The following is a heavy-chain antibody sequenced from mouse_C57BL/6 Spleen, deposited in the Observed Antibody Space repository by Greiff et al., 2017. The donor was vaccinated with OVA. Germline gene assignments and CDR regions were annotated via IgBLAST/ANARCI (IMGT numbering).Heavy chain of an antibody. J-gene: IGHJ2*01. CDR1: GFTFSSYA. CDR2: LSHGGSYT. Sequence: EVQGVESGGGLVKPGGSLKLSCAASGFTFSSYAMSWVRQTPEKRLEWVATLSHGGSYTYYPDNVKGRFTLSRDNAKNTLYMKLSPLKSEDTAMYYCARDSPSNCGQDYFDYWGQGTTLTVSS. CDR3: ARDSPSNCGQDYFDY. D-gene: IGHD4-1*01. V-gene: IGHV5-4*01.